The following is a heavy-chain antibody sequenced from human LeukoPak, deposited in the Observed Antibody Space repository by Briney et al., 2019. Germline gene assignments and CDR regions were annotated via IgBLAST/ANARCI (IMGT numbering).Heavy chain of an antibody. CDR1: GFTFSSYA. J-gene: IGHJ4*02. D-gene: IGHD5-24*01. Sequence: PGGSLRLSCAASGFTFSSYAMHWVRQAPGKGLEWVAVISYDGSNKYYADSVKGRFTISRDNSKNTLYLQMNSLRAEDTAVYYCARDDTPRSNGYNSFSEGGQGTLVTVSS. CDR2: ISYDGSNK. CDR3: ARDDTPRSNGYNSFSE. V-gene: IGHV3-30*04.